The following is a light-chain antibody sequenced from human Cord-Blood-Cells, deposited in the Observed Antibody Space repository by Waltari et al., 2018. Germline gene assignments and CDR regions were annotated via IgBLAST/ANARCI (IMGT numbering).Light chain of an antibody. Sequence: EMVLTQSPATLTLPPGDRATLSCRASQIVSSYLAWYQQKPGQAPRLLIYDASNRATGIPARFSGSGSGTDFTLTISSLEPEDFAVYYCQQRSNWLTFGGGTKVEIK. CDR2: DAS. CDR1: QIVSSY. CDR3: QQRSNWLT. V-gene: IGKV3-11*01. J-gene: IGKJ4*01.